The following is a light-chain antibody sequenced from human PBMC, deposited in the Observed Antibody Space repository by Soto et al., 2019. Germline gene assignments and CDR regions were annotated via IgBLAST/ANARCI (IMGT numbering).Light chain of an antibody. Sequence: QSALTQPASVSGSPGQSITISCTGTSSDVGGYNYVSWYQQYPGKAPKLMIYHVSNRPSGVSNRFSGSKSDNSASLTISGLQAEDEADYYCSSYTSTSTYVFGTGTKVTVL. V-gene: IGLV2-14*01. CDR1: SSDVGGYNY. CDR2: HVS. J-gene: IGLJ1*01. CDR3: SSYTSTSTYV.